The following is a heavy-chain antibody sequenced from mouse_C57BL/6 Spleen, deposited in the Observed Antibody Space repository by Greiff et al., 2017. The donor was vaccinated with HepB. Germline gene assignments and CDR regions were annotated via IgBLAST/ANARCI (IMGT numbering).Heavy chain of an antibody. V-gene: IGHV5-17*01. D-gene: IGHD2-3*01. Sequence: DVHLVESGGGLVKPGGSLKLSCAASGFTFSDYGMHWVRPAPETGLEWVAYISSGSRTIYYADTVKGRFTISRDNAKNTLFLQMTRLRSADTAMYYCARRWLLPHYAMDYWGQGTSVTVSS. J-gene: IGHJ4*01. CDR2: ISSGSRTI. CDR3: ARRWLLPHYAMDY. CDR1: GFTFSDYG.